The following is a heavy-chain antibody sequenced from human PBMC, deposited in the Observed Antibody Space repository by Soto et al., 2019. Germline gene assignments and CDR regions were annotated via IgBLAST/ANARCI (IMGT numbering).Heavy chain of an antibody. V-gene: IGHV1-69*12. CDR2: VIPIFGTA. CDR1: GGTFSSYP. CDR3: ASHSGSSPEGRYYYGMDV. Sequence: QVQLVQSGAEVKKPGSSVKVSCKASGGTFSSYPISWVRQAPGQGLEWMGGVIPIFGTADYAQKFQGRVTITADESTSTAYMGLSSLRSEDTAVYYCASHSGSSPEGRYYYGMDVWGQGTTVTVSS. D-gene: IGHD1-26*01. J-gene: IGHJ6*02.